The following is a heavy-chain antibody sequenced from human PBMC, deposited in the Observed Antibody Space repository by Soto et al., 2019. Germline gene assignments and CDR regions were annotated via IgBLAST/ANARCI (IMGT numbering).Heavy chain of an antibody. D-gene: IGHD2-2*01. J-gene: IGHJ4*02. CDR3: ARERRGCSGSRCYGPDY. Sequence: QVQLQESGPGLVKPSQTLSLTCTVSGGSISSGGYYWSWIRQHPGKGLEWIGYIYYSGSTYYNPSLKSRVTISVDTSKNQFSLKLSSVTAADTAVYYCARERRGCSGSRCYGPDYWGQGTLVTVSS. CDR1: GGSISSGGYY. CDR2: IYYSGST. V-gene: IGHV4-31*03.